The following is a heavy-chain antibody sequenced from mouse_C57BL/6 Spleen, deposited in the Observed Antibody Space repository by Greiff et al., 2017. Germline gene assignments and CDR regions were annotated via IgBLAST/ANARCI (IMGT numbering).Heavy chain of an antibody. D-gene: IGHD3-2*01. CDR3: ARETSGGFAY. Sequence: VQLQQSGPELVKPGASVKISCKASGYTFTDYHMNWVKQSHGKSLEWIGDINPNNGGTSYNQKFKGKATLTVDKSSSTAYMELRSLTSEDSAVYYCARETSGGFAYWGQGTLVTVSA. CDR2: INPNNGGT. V-gene: IGHV1-26*01. J-gene: IGHJ3*01. CDR1: GYTFTDYH.